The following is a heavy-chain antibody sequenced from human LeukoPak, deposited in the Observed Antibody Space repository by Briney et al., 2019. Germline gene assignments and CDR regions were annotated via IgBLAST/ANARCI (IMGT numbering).Heavy chain of an antibody. CDR2: INHSGST. D-gene: IGHD3-9*01. CDR1: GGSFSGYY. CDR3: ARISLYYDILTGHLSWFDP. V-gene: IGHV4-34*01. Sequence: PSETLSLTCAVYGGSFSGYYWSWIRQPPGKGLEWIGEINHSGSTNYNPSLKSRVTISVDTSKNQFSLKLSSVTAADTAVYYCARISLYYDILTGHLSWFDPWGQGTLVTVSS. J-gene: IGHJ5*02.